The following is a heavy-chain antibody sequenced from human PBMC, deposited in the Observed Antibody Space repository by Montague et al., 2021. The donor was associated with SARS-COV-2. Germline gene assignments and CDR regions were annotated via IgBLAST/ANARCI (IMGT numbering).Heavy chain of an antibody. CDR3: ARHHISTMYGYSWFDP. CDR1: GVSVKNYY. D-gene: IGHD1-14*01. J-gene: IGHJ5*02. V-gene: IGHV4-59*02. Sequence: SETLSLTCTVSGVSVKNYYWSWVRQPPGKGLEWIGYVHYSGKTKSNPSLQNPISISLDASKNQFYLSLTSVTSADAAAYYCARHHISTMYGYSWFDPWGRGTLVTVSS. CDR2: VHYSGKT.